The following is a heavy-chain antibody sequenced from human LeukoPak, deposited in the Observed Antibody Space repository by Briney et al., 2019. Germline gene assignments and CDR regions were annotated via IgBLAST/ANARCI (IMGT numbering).Heavy chain of an antibody. CDR2: IRTKGKSYAT. J-gene: IGHJ5*02. V-gene: IGHV3-73*01. CDR3: TRTTVTMADWFDP. Sequence: GGSLRLSCAASGFTFRTYGMNWVRQASGKGLEWVGRIRTKGKSYATEYAASVKGRFIISRDDLKNTAYLQMNSLKIEDTAVYYCTRTTVTMADWFDPWGQGTLVTVSS. CDR1: GFTFRTYG. D-gene: IGHD4-17*01.